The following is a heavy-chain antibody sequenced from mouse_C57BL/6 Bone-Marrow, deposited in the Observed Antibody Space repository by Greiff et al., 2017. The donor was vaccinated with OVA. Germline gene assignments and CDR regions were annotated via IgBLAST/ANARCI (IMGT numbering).Heavy chain of an antibody. CDR2: ISSGSSTI. V-gene: IGHV5-17*01. J-gene: IGHJ3*01. Sequence: EVQRVESGGGLVKPGGSLKLSCAASGFTFSDYGMHWVRQAPEKGLEWVAYISSGSSTIYYADTVKGRFTISIDNAKNTLFLPMSSLMSEDTAVYYCARSPDYGSSYGADWGKGTLVTVSA. D-gene: IGHD1-1*01. CDR1: GFTFSDYG. CDR3: ARSPDYGSSYGAD.